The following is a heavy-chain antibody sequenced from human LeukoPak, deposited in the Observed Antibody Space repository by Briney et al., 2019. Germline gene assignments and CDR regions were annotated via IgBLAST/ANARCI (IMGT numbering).Heavy chain of an antibody. Sequence: SETLSLTCTVSGGSISSYYWSWTRQPPGKGLEWIGYIYYSGSTNYNPSLKSRVTISVDTSKNQFSLKLSSVTAADTAVYYCARVPYYYGSARNWYFDLWGRGTLVTVSS. D-gene: IGHD3-10*01. V-gene: IGHV4-59*01. CDR2: IYYSGST. CDR3: ARVPYYYGSARNWYFDL. J-gene: IGHJ2*01. CDR1: GGSISSYY.